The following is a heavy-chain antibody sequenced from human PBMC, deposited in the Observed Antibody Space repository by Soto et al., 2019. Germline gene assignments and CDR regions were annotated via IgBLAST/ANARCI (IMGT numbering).Heavy chain of an antibody. D-gene: IGHD5-12*01. Sequence: GGSLRLSCAASGFTFSSYGIHWVRQAPGKGLEWVAVIWPDGSKEYYGDPVKGRFTISRDNSKNMLYLQMDSLRVDDTAVYYCARHNNAYDRDCWGQGTLVTVSS. J-gene: IGHJ4*02. CDR2: IWPDGSKE. CDR3: ARHNNAYDRDC. CDR1: GFTFSSYG. V-gene: IGHV3-33*01.